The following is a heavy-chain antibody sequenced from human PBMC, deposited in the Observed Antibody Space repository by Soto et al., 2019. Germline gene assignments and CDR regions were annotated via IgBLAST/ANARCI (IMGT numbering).Heavy chain of an antibody. J-gene: IGHJ4*02. CDR1: GFTFSTYS. V-gene: IGHV3-48*01. D-gene: IGHD2-2*01. CDR2: INSTGTIK. Sequence: GGSLRLSCAASGFTFSTYSTNWVRQAPGKGLEWVAYINSTGTIKYYAGSVKGRFTISRDNAKNSLYLQMNSLRAEDTAVYYCARMSSSISPGCWGQGTLVTVSS. CDR3: ARMSSSISPGC.